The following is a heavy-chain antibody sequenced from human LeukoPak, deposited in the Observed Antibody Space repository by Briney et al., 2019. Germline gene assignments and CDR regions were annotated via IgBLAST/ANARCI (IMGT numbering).Heavy chain of an antibody. J-gene: IGHJ6*03. CDR3: ARGEGSGWFLADYYYMDV. V-gene: IGHV1-69*05. D-gene: IGHD6-19*01. CDR1: GGTFSSYA. Sequence: SVKVSCKASGGTFSSYAISWVRQAPGQGLEWLGRIIPIFGTANYAQKFQGRVTITTDESTSTAYMELSSLRSEDTAVYYCARGEGSGWFLADYYYMDVWGKGTTVTVSS. CDR2: IIPIFGTA.